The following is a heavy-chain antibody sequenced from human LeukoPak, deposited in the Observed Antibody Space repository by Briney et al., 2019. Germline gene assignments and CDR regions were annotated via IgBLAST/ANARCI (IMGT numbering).Heavy chain of an antibody. Sequence: GASLQISCAASGFTFSSYSMNWVRQAPGKGLEWVSSISSSSSYIYYADSVKGRFTISRDNAKNSLYLQMNSLRAEDTAVYYWARDGGESIIAATFFYNDYWGQGTLVTVSS. J-gene: IGHJ4*02. V-gene: IGHV3-21*01. CDR1: GFTFSSYS. D-gene: IGHD2-15*01. CDR2: ISSSSSYI. CDR3: ARDGGESIIAATFFYNDY.